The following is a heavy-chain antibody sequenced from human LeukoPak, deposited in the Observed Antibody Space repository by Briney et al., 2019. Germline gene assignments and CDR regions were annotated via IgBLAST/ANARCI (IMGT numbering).Heavy chain of an antibody. CDR3: ARGPPNWGYDY. V-gene: IGHV1-8*01. J-gene: IGHJ4*02. D-gene: IGHD7-27*01. CDR2: MSPNSGDT. CDR1: GYTFTSYD. Sequence: ASVKVSCKASGYTFTSYDFNWVRQATGQRPERMGWMSPNSGDTGYAQKFQDRVTMTRNTSISTAYMGLSSLRSDDTAVYYCARGPPNWGYDYWGPGTLVTVSS.